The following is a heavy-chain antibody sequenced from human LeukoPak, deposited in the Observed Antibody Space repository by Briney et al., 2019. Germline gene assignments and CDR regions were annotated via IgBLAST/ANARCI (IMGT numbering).Heavy chain of an antibody. CDR1: GYIFFNYG. D-gene: IGHD3-16*01. CDR3: AREGAYVWGPSYFDY. CDR2: ISPNNGNT. Sequence: ASVKVSCKASGYIFFNYGINWVRQAPGQGLEWMGWISPNNGNTDFARNFQDRVTMTTDTSTSTVYMELSSLRSEDTAVYYCAREGAYVWGPSYFDYWGQGTLVTVSS. J-gene: IGHJ4*02. V-gene: IGHV1-18*01.